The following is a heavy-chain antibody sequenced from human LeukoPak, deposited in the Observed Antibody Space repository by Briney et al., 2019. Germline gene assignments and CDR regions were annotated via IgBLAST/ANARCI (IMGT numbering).Heavy chain of an antibody. CDR2: INHSGST. CDR1: GGSFSGYY. V-gene: IGHV4-34*01. D-gene: IGHD2-2*02. CDR3: ARGGRYCGSTSCYKRKDFDY. Sequence: SETLSLTCAVYGGSFSGYYWSWIRQPPGKGLEWIGEINHSGSTNYNPSLKSRVTISVDTSKNQFSLKLSSVTAADTAVYYCARGGRYCGSTSCYKRKDFDYWGQGTLVTVSS. J-gene: IGHJ4*02.